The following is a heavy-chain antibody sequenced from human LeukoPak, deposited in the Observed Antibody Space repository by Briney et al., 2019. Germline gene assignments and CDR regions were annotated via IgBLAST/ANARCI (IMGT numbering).Heavy chain of an antibody. J-gene: IGHJ4*02. CDR1: GGSISSGDYY. V-gene: IGHV4-30-4*08. CDR3: ASLQSSIAALDY. D-gene: IGHD6-6*01. Sequence: PSETLSLTCTVSGGSISSGDYYWSWIRQPPGKGLEWIGYIYYSGSTYYNPSPKSRVTISVDTSKNQFSLKLSSVTAADTAVYYCASLQSSIAALDYWGQGTLVTVSS. CDR2: IYYSGST.